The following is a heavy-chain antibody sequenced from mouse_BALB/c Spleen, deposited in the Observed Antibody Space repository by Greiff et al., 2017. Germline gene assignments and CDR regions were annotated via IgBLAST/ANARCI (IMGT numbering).Heavy chain of an antibody. Sequence: EVKLVESGGGLVQPGGSRKLSCAASGFTFSSFGMHWVRQAPEKGLEWVAYISSGSSTIYYADTVKGRFTISRDNPKNTLFLQMTSLRSEDTAMYYCARFTTVPYAMDYWGPGTSVTVSS. J-gene: IGHJ4*01. V-gene: IGHV5-17*02. D-gene: IGHD1-1*01. CDR3: ARFTTVPYAMDY. CDR2: ISSGSSTI. CDR1: GFTFSSFG.